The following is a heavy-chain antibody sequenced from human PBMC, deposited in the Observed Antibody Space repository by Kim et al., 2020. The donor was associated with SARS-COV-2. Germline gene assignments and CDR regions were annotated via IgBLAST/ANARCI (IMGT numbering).Heavy chain of an antibody. D-gene: IGHD3-16*01. J-gene: IGHJ6*02. CDR2: ISYDGSNK. Sequence: GGSLRLSCAASGFTFSSYAMHWVRQAPGKGLEWVAVISYDGSNKYYADSVKGRFTISRDNSKNTLYLQMNSLRAEDTAVYYCARDLGGSNYYYYGMDVWGQGTTVTVPS. CDR1: GFTFSSYA. CDR3: ARDLGGSNYYYYGMDV. V-gene: IGHV3-30*04.